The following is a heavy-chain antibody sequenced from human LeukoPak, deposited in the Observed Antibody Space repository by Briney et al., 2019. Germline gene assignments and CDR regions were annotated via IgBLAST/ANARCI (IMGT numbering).Heavy chain of an antibody. V-gene: IGHV3-48*03. Sequence: GGSLILSCAASGFTFSSYEMNWVRQAPGKGLEWVSYISSSGSTIYYADSVKGRFTISRDNAKNSLYLQMNSLRAEDTAVYYCARVFSTTLDYWGQGTLVTVSS. CDR3: ARVFSTTLDY. D-gene: IGHD1-26*01. CDR2: ISSSGSTI. CDR1: GFTFSSYE. J-gene: IGHJ4*02.